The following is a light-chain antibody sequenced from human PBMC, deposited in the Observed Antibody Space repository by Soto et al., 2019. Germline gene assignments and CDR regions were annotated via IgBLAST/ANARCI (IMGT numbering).Light chain of an antibody. CDR1: ISDVGGYNY. J-gene: IGLJ2*01. CDR3: SSYTSSSTLV. CDR2: DVS. Sequence: QSALTQPASVSGSPGQSITISCTGTISDVGGYNYVSWYQQHPGKVPKLMISDVSNRPSGVSNRFSGSKSGNTASLTISGLQAEDEADYYCSSYTSSSTLVFGGGTKLTVL. V-gene: IGLV2-14*03.